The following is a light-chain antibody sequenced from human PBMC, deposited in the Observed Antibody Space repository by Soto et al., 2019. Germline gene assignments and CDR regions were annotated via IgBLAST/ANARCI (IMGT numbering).Light chain of an antibody. CDR2: TDN. J-gene: IGLJ1*01. V-gene: IGLV1-47*02. Sequence: QSVLTQPPSASGTPGQRVTISCSGATSNIGSNYVYWYQHLPGTAPKLLIYTDNERPSGVPDRFSGSKSGTSASLAISGLRSEDEADYYCAAWDDSLNGYVFGTGTKLTVL. CDR3: AAWDDSLNGYV. CDR1: TSNIGSNY.